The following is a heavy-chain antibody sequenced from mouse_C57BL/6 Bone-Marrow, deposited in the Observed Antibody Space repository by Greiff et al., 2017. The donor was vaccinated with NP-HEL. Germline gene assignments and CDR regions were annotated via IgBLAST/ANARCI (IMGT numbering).Heavy chain of an antibody. Sequence: VQLQQSGPELVKPGASVTISCKASGYTFTDYYINWVKQRPGQGLEWIGWIFPGSGSTYYNEKFKGKATLTVDKSSSTAYMLLSSLTSEDSAVYFCARPYDYDGPYYYAMDYWGQGTSVTVSS. CDR1: GYTFTDYY. V-gene: IGHV1-75*01. CDR2: IFPGSGST. CDR3: ARPYDYDGPYYYAMDY. J-gene: IGHJ4*01. D-gene: IGHD2-4*01.